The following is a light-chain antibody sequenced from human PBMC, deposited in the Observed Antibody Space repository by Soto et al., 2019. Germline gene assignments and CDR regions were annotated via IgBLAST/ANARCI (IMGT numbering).Light chain of an antibody. V-gene: IGLV2-23*02. CDR3: CSYAGNSGV. Sequence: QSALTQPASVSGSPGQSIIISCTGTSSDVGSYNFVSWYQQHPGKAPKLMIYEVSKPPSGVSKRFSGSKSGNTASLTISGLQPEDEADYYCCSYAGNSGVFGGGTKVTVL. CDR1: SSDVGSYNF. J-gene: IGLJ3*02. CDR2: EVS.